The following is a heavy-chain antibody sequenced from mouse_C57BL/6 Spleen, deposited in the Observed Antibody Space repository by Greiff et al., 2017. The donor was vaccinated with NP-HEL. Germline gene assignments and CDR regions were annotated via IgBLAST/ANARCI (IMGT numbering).Heavy chain of an antibody. J-gene: IGHJ4*01. D-gene: IGHD1-1*01. V-gene: IGHV2-9-1*01. Sequence: VQLKESGPGLVAPSQSLSITCTVSGFSLTSYAISWVRQPPGKGLEWLGVIWTGGGTNYNLALKSRLSISKDNSKSQVFLKMNSLQTDDTARYYCARRVYGSSYGAMDYWGQGTSVTVSS. CDR2: IWTGGGT. CDR3: ARRVYGSSYGAMDY. CDR1: GFSLTSYA.